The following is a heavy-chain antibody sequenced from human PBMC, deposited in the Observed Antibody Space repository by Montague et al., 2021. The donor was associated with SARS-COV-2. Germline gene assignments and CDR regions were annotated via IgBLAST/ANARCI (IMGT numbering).Heavy chain of an antibody. D-gene: IGHD3-3*01. CDR1: GGSISSSSYY. CDR3: ARHTMTRITIFGVVYHDNWFDP. J-gene: IGHJ5*02. Sequence: SETLSLTCTVSGGSISSSSYYWGWIRQPPGKGLEWIGSTYYSGSTYYNPSLKSRVTISVDTSKNQFSLKLSSVTAADTAVYYCARHTMTRITIFGVVYHDNWFDPWGQGTLVTVSS. CDR2: TYYSGST. V-gene: IGHV4-39*01.